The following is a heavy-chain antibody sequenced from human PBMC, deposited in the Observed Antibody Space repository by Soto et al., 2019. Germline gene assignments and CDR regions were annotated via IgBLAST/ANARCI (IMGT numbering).Heavy chain of an antibody. CDR1: GGSFSGYY. J-gene: IGHJ4*02. CDR3: ARGIDGYNK. V-gene: IGHV4-34*01. Sequence: SETPSLTCAVYGGSFSGYYWSWIRQPPGKGLEWIGEINHSGSTNYNPSLKSRVTISVDTSKNQFSLKLSSVTAADTAVYYCARGIDGYNKWGQGTLVTVSS. CDR2: INHSGST. D-gene: IGHD5-12*01.